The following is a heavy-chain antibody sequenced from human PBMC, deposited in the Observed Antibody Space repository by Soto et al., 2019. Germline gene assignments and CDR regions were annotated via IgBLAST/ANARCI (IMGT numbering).Heavy chain of an antibody. CDR3: ARDYGEPEGAFDI. CDR1: GYTFTSYA. V-gene: IGHV1-3*01. J-gene: IGHJ3*02. Sequence: GASVKVSCKASGYTFTSYAMHWVRQAPGQRLEWMGWINAGNGNTKYSQKFQGRVTITRDTSASTAYMELSSLRSEDMVVYYCARDYGEPEGAFDIWGQGTMVTVSS. D-gene: IGHD4-17*01. CDR2: INAGNGNT.